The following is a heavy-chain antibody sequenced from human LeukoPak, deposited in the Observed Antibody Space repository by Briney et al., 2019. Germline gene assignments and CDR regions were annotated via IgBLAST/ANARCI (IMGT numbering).Heavy chain of an antibody. CDR3: ARALSGSGRVYYYYGMDV. CDR2: ISAYNGNT. Sequence: ASVKVSCKASGYTFTSYGISWVRQARGQGLEWMGWISAYNGNTNYAQKLQGRVTMTTDTSTSTAYMELRSLRSDDTAVYYCARALSGSGRVYYYYGMDVWGKGTTVTVSS. J-gene: IGHJ6*04. V-gene: IGHV1-18*04. CDR1: GYTFTSYG. D-gene: IGHD3-10*01.